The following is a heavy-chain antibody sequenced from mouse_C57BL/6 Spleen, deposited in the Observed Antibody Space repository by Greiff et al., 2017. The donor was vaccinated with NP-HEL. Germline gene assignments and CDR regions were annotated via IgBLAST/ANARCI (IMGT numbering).Heavy chain of an antibody. Sequence: VQLQQSGAELVRPGTSVKVSCKASGYAFTNYLIEWVKQRPGQGLEWIGVINPGSGGTNYNEKFKGKATLTADKSSSTAYMQLSSLTSEDSAVYFCARSSPTGTDAMDYWGQGTSVTVSS. CDR3: ARSSPTGTDAMDY. J-gene: IGHJ4*01. CDR2: INPGSGGT. V-gene: IGHV1-54*01. D-gene: IGHD4-1*02. CDR1: GYAFTNYL.